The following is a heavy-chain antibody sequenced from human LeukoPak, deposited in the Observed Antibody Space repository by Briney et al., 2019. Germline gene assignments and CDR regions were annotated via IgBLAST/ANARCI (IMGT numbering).Heavy chain of an antibody. Sequence: KPGGSLRLSCAASGFTFSSYAMSWVRQAPGKGLEWVSAISGSATYIYYADSVKGRFTISRDNAKNSLYLQMNSLRAEDTAVYYCARAVGASNGWFDPWGQGTLVTVSS. V-gene: IGHV3-21*01. CDR2: ISGSATYI. D-gene: IGHD1-26*01. CDR3: ARAVGASNGWFDP. CDR1: GFTFSSYA. J-gene: IGHJ5*02.